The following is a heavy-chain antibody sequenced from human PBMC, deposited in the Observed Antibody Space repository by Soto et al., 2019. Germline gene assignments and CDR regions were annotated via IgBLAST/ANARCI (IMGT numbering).Heavy chain of an antibody. CDR1: GFTFSNAW. CDR2: IKSKTDGGTT. CDR3: TSPGDSKYYDSSGHSPVGY. Sequence: EVQLVESGGGLVKPGGSLRLSCAASGFTFSNAWMSWVRQAPGKGLEWVGRIKSKTDGGTTDYAAPVKGRFTISRDDSKNTLYLQMNSLKTEDTAVYYCTSPGDSKYYDSSGHSPVGYWGQGTLVTVSS. V-gene: IGHV3-15*01. J-gene: IGHJ4*02. D-gene: IGHD3-22*01.